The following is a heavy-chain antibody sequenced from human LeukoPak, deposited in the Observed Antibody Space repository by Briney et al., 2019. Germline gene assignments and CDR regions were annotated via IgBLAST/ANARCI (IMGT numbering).Heavy chain of an antibody. CDR1: EFPFSSYA. D-gene: IGHD3-3*02. CDR2: ISGRGDGA. J-gene: IGHJ4*02. CDR3: AKVGAIFGVVIIPLYYFDY. Sequence: GGSLRLSCAAPEFPFSSYAMSWVRQAPGKGLEWVSAISGRGDGAYYADSVKGRFTISRDNSKNTLYLQMNSLRADDTAVYYCAKVGAIFGVVIIPLYYFDYWGQGTLVTVSS. V-gene: IGHV3-23*01.